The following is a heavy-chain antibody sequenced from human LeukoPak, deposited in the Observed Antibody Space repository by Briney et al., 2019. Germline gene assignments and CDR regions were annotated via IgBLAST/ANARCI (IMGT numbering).Heavy chain of an antibody. V-gene: IGHV3-74*01. Sequence: GGSLRLSCAASGFTFSSYWMHWVRQAPGKGLVWVSRINSDGSSTSYADSVKGRFTISRDKAKNTLYLQMNSLRAEDTAVYYCARDPSWIRGLMDYWGQGTLVTVSS. CDR3: ARDPSWIRGLMDY. CDR2: INSDGSST. D-gene: IGHD5-18*01. J-gene: IGHJ4*02. CDR1: GFTFSSYW.